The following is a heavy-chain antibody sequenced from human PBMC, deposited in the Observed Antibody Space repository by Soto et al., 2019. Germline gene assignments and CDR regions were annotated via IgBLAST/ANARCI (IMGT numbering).Heavy chain of an antibody. CDR1: GGSISRNY. V-gene: IGHV4-59*01. CDR3: AGYRRETVAEYTLDN. J-gene: IGHJ4*02. Sequence: SETLSLTCTVSGGSISRNYWTWIRQPPGKELEWIGYVYNSGSTNYNPSLKSRVTISEDTSKSQFSLKVISMTAADTAVYYCAGYRRETVAEYTLDNWDQGILVIFSS. CDR2: VYNSGST. D-gene: IGHD2-15*01.